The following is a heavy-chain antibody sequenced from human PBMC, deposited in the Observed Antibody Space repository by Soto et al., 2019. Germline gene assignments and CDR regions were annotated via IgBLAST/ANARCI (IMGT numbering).Heavy chain of an antibody. CDR1: GGSIRVQSYY. Sequence: KPSETLSLTCTVSGGSIRVQSYYWTWIRQTPGKGLEWVGSSYYSGTPYFNPALERRVAICVDTSTNQFSLRLTSVPAADTAVYYCTRRYIWNDYYFDPWGQGTLVTVSS. V-gene: IGHV4-39*01. CDR3: TRRYIWNDYYFDP. D-gene: IGHD1-20*01. CDR2: SYYSGTP. J-gene: IGHJ5*02.